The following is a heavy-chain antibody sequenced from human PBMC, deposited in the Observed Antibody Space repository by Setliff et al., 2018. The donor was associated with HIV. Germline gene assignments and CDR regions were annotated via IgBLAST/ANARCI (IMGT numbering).Heavy chain of an antibody. CDR2: INAGNDNT. Sequence: ASVKVSCKASGYSFTKYVMHWVRQAPGQRLEWMGWINAGNDNTKYSQKFQGRVTLTRNTSIGTAYMEVSSLGSDDTAVYYCARDEGSSGPRDHWGQGTLVTVSS. D-gene: IGHD6-19*01. CDR3: ARDEGSSGPRDH. CDR1: GYSFTKYV. J-gene: IGHJ4*02. V-gene: IGHV1-3*01.